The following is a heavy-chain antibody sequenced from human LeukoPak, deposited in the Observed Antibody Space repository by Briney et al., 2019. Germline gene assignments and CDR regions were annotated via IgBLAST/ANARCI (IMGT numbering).Heavy chain of an antibody. CDR1: GFTFSSYE. V-gene: IGHV3-48*03. CDR2: ISSSGSTI. Sequence: GGSLRLSCAASGFTFSSYEMNWVRQAPGKGLEWVSYISSSGSTIYYADSVKGRFTISRDNAKNSLYLQMNSLRAEDTAVYYCAKPEDYYYYMDVWGKGTTVTISS. J-gene: IGHJ6*03. CDR3: AKPEDYYYYMDV.